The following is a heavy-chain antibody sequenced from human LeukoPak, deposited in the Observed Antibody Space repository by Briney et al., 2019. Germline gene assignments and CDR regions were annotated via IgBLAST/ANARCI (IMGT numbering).Heavy chain of an antibody. CDR1: GGSISNYY. CDR3: ARTRMVALGYYYYYGMDV. CDR2: IYAGGTA. V-gene: IGHV4-4*07. J-gene: IGHJ6*02. D-gene: IGHD4/OR15-4a*01. Sequence: SETLSLTCTVSGGSISNYYWSWIRQPAGKGLEWIGRIYAGGTASYNPSLKSRVTMSADMSKNQLSLKLTSVTAADTAVYYCARTRMVALGYYYYYGMDVWGQGTTVTVSS.